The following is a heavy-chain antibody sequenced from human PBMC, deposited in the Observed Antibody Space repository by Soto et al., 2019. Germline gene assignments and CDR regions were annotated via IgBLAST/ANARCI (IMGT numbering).Heavy chain of an antibody. J-gene: IGHJ4*02. CDR2: ISTSKGNT. CDR3: ATRSPAFDF. Sequence: QVQLVQSGHEVKKPGASVKVSCKTSGYTFTSYGIAWVRQAPGQGLEWMGWISTSKGNTNYAQKFQGRVTMTTDTTTSTAYMELRSLRSDDTAGYYCATRSPAFDFWGQGTLVTVSS. V-gene: IGHV1-18*01. CDR1: GYTFTSYG.